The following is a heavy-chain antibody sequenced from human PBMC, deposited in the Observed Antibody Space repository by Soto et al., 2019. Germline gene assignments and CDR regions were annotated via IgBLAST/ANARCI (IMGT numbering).Heavy chain of an antibody. CDR3: AHRLRGYPRGGTHYFDN. V-gene: IGHV2-5*02. Sequence: QITLKESGPPLVKPTQTLTLTCTFSSFSLSTIGVGVGWIRKPPGKALEWLSLIYWDDAKLYSPSLKNRLAITKDTFKNHVVLKMTNMDPVDTGTYYCAHRLRGYPRGGTHYFDNWGQGTLVTVFS. CDR2: IYWDDAK. D-gene: IGHD3-10*01. CDR1: SFSLSTIGVG. J-gene: IGHJ4*02.